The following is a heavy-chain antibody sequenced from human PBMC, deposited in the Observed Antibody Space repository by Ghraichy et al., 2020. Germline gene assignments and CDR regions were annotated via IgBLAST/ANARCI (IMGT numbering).Heavy chain of an antibody. D-gene: IGHD6-13*01. CDR2: IYYSGST. J-gene: IGHJ4*02. CDR1: GGSVSSGSYY. Sequence: SETLSLTCTVSGGSVSSGSYYWSWIRQPPGKGLEWIGYIYYSGSTNYNPSLKSRVTISVDTSKNQFSLRLSSVTAADTAVYYCARGRLSSSRTSLEYWGQGALVTVSS. CDR3: ARGRLSSSRTSLEY. V-gene: IGHV4-61*01.